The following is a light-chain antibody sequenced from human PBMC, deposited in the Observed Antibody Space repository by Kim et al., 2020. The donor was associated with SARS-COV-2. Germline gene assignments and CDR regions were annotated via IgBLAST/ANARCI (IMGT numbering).Light chain of an antibody. J-gene: IGKJ5*01. CDR2: DAS. CDR1: QSVSSN. Sequence: VSPGERATLSCRASQSVSSNLAWYQQKPGQAPRLLIYDASSRATGIPDRFSGSGSGTDFTLTISRLEPEDFAVYYCQQYGSSSITFGQGTRLEIK. V-gene: IGKV3-20*01. CDR3: QQYGSSSIT.